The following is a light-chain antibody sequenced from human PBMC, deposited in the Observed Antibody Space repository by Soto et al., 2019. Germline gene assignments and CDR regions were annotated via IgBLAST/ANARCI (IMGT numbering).Light chain of an antibody. Sequence: EIVLTQSPGTLSLSPGERATLSCRASQSVSANYLAWYQRKPGQPPRLLIYGASSRATGIPARFSGSGSGTDFTLTISRLESEDFAVYFCQQYGNSPWTFGQGTKVEIK. CDR1: QSVSANY. CDR2: GAS. J-gene: IGKJ1*01. CDR3: QQYGNSPWT. V-gene: IGKV3-20*01.